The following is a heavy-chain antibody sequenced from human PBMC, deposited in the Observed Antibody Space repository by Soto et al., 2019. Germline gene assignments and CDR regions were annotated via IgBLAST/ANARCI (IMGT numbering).Heavy chain of an antibody. J-gene: IGHJ4*02. D-gene: IGHD3-22*01. CDR3: AKGLAADGYYYDSSGSQGYFDY. CDR1: GLTFSDYA. V-gene: IGHV3-23*01. CDR2: ISGGGGT. Sequence: PGGSLRLSCAASGLTFSDYAMSWVRQAPGKGLEWVSAISGGGGTYYADSVKGRFTISRDNSKNTLYLQMNSLRAEDTAVYYCAKGLAADGYYYDSSGSQGYFDYWGQGTLVTVSS.